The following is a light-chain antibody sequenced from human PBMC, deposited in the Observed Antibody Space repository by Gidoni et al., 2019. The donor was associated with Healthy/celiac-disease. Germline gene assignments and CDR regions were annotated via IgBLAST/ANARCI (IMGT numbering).Light chain of an antibody. CDR2: DVS. CDR1: SSDVGGYDY. Sequence: QSALTQPRSVSGSPGQSVTISCTGTSSDVGGYDYVSWYQQHPGKAPKLMSYDVSKRPSGVPDRCSGSKSGNTASLTISGLQAEDESDYYCCSCAGSYTVFGGGTKLTVL. V-gene: IGLV2-11*01. J-gene: IGLJ2*01. CDR3: CSCAGSYTV.